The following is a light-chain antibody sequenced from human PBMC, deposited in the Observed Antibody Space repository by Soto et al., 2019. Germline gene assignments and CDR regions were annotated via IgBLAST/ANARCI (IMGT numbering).Light chain of an antibody. CDR1: QNVSRF. Sequence: EIVLTQSPATLSLSPGERATLSCRASQNVSRFLAWYQRRPGQAPMLLIYDASKRATDVPARFSGSGSGTDFTLTISSLEPEDSGVYDGQQRSNWPPLTFGGGTKVEIK. J-gene: IGKJ4*01. CDR2: DAS. CDR3: QQRSNWPPLT. V-gene: IGKV3-11*01.